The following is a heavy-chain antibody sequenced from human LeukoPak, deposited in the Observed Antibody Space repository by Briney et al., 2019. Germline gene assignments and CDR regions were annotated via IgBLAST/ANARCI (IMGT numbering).Heavy chain of an antibody. V-gene: IGHV1-8*01. J-gene: IGHJ4*02. D-gene: IGHD5-18*01. Sequence: ASVKVSCKASGYTFNSYDINWVRQATSQGLEWMGWMNPNSGNTGYAQEFQGRVTMTRNTSISTAYMELSSLRSEDTAVYYCARAVWGAMVPSYFDYWGQGTLVTVSS. CDR3: ARAVWGAMVPSYFDY. CDR1: GYTFNSYD. CDR2: MNPNSGNT.